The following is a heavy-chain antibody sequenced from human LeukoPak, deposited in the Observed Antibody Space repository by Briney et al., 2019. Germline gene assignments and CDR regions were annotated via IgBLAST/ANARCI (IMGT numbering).Heavy chain of an antibody. CDR1: GFTFNDYA. CDR3: VKDIMGSTDYYYGLDV. V-gene: IGHV3-43*02. Sequence: PGGSLRLSCAASGFTFNDYAMHWVRQAPGKGLEWVSLISGDVGSTYYADSVKGRFTISRDNSENSLYLQMNSLRPEDTAVYFCVKDIMGSTDYYYGLDVWGQGTTVTVSS. D-gene: IGHD3-10*01. J-gene: IGHJ6*02. CDR2: ISGDVGST.